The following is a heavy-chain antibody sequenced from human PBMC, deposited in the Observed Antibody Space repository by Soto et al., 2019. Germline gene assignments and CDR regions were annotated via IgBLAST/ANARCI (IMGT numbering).Heavy chain of an antibody. V-gene: IGHV1-69*01. CDR1: GGTFSSYA. Sequence: QVQLVQSGAEVKKPGSSVKVSCKASGGTFSSYAISWVRQAPGQGLEWMGGIIPISGTANYAQKFQGRVTITADESTSTAYMELSSLRSEDTAVYYCARSQGRITSLEIYYYYYYGMDVWGQGTRVTVSS. D-gene: IGHD2-2*01. CDR3: ARSQGRITSLEIYYYYYYGMDV. CDR2: IIPISGTA. J-gene: IGHJ6*02.